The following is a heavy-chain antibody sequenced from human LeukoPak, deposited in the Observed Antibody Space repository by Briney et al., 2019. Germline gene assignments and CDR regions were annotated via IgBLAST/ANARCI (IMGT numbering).Heavy chain of an antibody. CDR1: GYIFTSYD. CDR2: MNPNSGNT. J-gene: IGHJ3*02. D-gene: IGHD1-26*01. CDR3: ARGPKWELELYAFDI. Sequence: GASVKVSCKASGYIFTSYDINWVRQATGQGLEWMGWMNPNSGNTGYAQKFQGRVTITRNTSISTAYMELSSLRSEDTAVYYCARGPKWELELYAFDIWGQGTMVTVSS. V-gene: IGHV1-8*03.